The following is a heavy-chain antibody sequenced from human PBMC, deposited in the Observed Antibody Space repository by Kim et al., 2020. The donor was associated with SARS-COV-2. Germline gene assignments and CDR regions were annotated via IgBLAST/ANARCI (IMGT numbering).Heavy chain of an antibody. CDR3: AKDMGYYYGSGNLDY. D-gene: IGHD3-10*01. CDR2: ISGDGGST. V-gene: IGHV3-43*02. CDR1: GFTFDDYA. Sequence: GGSLRLSCAASGFTFDDYAMHWVRQAPGKGLEWVSLISGDGGSTYYADSVKGRFTISRDNSKNSLYLQMNSLRTEDTALYYCAKDMGYYYGSGNLDYWGQGTLVTVSS. J-gene: IGHJ4*02.